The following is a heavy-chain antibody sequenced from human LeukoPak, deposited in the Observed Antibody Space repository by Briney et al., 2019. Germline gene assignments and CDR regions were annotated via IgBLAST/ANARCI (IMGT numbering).Heavy chain of an antibody. CDR2: IYHSGST. V-gene: IGHV4-30-2*01. D-gene: IGHD1-14*01. CDR1: GGSISSGGYS. Sequence: PSETLSLTCAVSGGSISSGGYSWSWIRQPPGKGLEWIGYIYHSGSTYYNPSLKSRVTIPVDRSKTQFSLKLSSVTAADTAVYYCARGEGSENWFDPWGQGTLVTVSS. CDR3: ARGEGSENWFDP. J-gene: IGHJ5*02.